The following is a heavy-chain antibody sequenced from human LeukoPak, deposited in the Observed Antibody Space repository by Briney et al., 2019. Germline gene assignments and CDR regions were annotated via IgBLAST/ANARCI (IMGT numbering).Heavy chain of an antibody. CDR3: AREVDTVTTTDY. V-gene: IGHV4-61*02. Sequence: PSETLSLTCTVSGGSISSSSYYWSWIRQPAGKGLEWIGRIYTSGSANYNPSLKSRVTISVDTPKNQFSLKLSSVTAADTAVYYCAREVDTVTTTDYWGQGTLDTVSS. D-gene: IGHD4-17*01. CDR2: IYTSGSA. CDR1: GGSISSSSYY. J-gene: IGHJ4*02.